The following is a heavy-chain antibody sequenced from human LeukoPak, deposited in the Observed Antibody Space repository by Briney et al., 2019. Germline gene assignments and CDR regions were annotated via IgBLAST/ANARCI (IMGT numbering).Heavy chain of an antibody. CDR1: GYTFTSYG. CDR3: ARTSLGRIAAAGTYGY. J-gene: IGHJ4*02. Sequence: ASVKVSCKASGYTFTSYGISWVRQAPGQGLEWMGWISAYNGNTNYAQKLQGRVTMTTDTSTSTAYMELRSLRSDDTAVYYCARTSLGRIAAAGTYGYWGQGTLVTVSS. D-gene: IGHD6-13*01. V-gene: IGHV1-18*01. CDR2: ISAYNGNT.